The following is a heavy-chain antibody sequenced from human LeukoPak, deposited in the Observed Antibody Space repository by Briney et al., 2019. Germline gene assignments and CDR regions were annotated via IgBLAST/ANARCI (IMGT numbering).Heavy chain of an antibody. CDR3: ATDDGPVGAFDI. D-gene: IGHD2-15*01. CDR2: FDPEDGET. Sequence: ASVKVSCKVSGYTLTELSMHWVRQAPGKGLEWMGGFDPEDGETIYAQKFQGRVTMTEDTSTDTAYMELSSLRSEDTAVYYCATDDGPVGAFDIWGQGTMVTVSS. J-gene: IGHJ3*02. V-gene: IGHV1-24*01. CDR1: GYTLTELS.